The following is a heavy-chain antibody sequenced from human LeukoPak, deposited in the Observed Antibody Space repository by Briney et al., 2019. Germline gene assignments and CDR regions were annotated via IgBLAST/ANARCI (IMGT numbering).Heavy chain of an antibody. J-gene: IGHJ3*02. CDR1: GYSISSSNW. D-gene: IGHD1-26*01. CDR3: ARAGPTIAVDAFDI. V-gene: IGHV4-28*03. Sequence: KASDTLSLTCAVSGYSISSSNWWGWIRQPPGKGLEWIGYIYYSGSTYYNPSLESRVTMSLDTSKNQISLNLSSVTAVDTAVYYCARAGPTIAVDAFDIWGLGTKVTVSS. CDR2: IYYSGST.